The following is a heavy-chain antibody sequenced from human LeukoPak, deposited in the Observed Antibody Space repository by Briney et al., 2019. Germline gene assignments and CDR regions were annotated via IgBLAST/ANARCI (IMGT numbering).Heavy chain of an antibody. Sequence: GGSLRLSCAVSGFTFSDYWMNWVRQAPGKGLEWVASINQNGGEKSYVDSVKGRFTISRDNPKTSLYLQMSSLRAEDTAVYYCARDGTAAGLYFDLWGQGTLATVSS. J-gene: IGHJ4*01. V-gene: IGHV3-7*01. CDR2: INQNGGEK. CDR1: GFTFSDYW. CDR3: ARDGTAAGLYFDL. D-gene: IGHD6-13*01.